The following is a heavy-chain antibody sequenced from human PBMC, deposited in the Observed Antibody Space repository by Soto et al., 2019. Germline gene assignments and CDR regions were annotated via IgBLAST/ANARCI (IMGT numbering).Heavy chain of an antibody. J-gene: IGHJ4*02. Sequence: QVQLVQSGAEVREPGASVKVSCKASGYTFTNYGVSWVRQAPGQGLEWMGWIGGYKGNTNYAQKLQGRVTLTTDTSTSTAYMELRSLRSDDPAVYYCAPPTWDTGMPSGYWGQGTLVTVSS. CDR2: IGGYKGNT. CDR3: APPTWDTGMPSGY. D-gene: IGHD5-18*01. V-gene: IGHV1-18*01. CDR1: GYTFTNYG.